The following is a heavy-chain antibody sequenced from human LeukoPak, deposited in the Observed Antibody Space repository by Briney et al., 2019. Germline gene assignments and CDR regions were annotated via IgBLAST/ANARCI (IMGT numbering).Heavy chain of an antibody. D-gene: IGHD3-22*01. CDR3: ATYYYDSSEEYFQH. CDR1: GGTFSSYA. V-gene: IGHV1-69*06. Sequence: SVKVSCKASGGTFSSYAISWVRQAPGQGLEWMGRIIPIFGTANYAQKFQGRVTITADKSTSTAYMGLSSLRSEDTAVYYCATYYYDSSEEYFQHWGQGTLVTVSS. CDR2: IIPIFGTA. J-gene: IGHJ1*01.